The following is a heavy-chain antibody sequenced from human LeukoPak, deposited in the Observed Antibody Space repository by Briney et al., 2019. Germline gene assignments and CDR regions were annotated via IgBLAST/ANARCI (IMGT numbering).Heavy chain of an antibody. Sequence: SETLSLTCTVSGGSISSYYWSWIRQPLGKGLEWIGYIFYSGNTNYNPSLKSRVTISVDTSKNQFSLKLSSVTAADTAVYYCARHRADWGWAAFHIWGQGTIVTVSS. CDR3: ARHRADWGWAAFHI. V-gene: IGHV4-59*08. CDR1: GGSISSYY. J-gene: IGHJ3*02. D-gene: IGHD7-27*01. CDR2: IFYSGNT.